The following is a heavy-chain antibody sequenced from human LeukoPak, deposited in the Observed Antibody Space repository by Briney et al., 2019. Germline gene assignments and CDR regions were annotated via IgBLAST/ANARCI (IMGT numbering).Heavy chain of an antibody. Sequence: GESLQISCRGSGYKFTSYWIGWVRQMPGKGLEWMGIIYPADSDTRYSPSFQGQVTISADKSISTAYLQWSSLKTSDTAMYYCARPLDYGDSRGFDYWGQGTLVTVSS. CDR1: GYKFTSYW. CDR2: IYPADSDT. CDR3: ARPLDYGDSRGFDY. V-gene: IGHV5-51*01. J-gene: IGHJ4*02. D-gene: IGHD4-17*01.